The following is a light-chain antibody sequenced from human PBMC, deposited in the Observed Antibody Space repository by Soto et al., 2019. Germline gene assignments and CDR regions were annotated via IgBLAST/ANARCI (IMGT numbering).Light chain of an antibody. Sequence: IVLTQSPATLSLSPGARATLSCRASQSVSYYLAWYHQKHGQAPRLLIYDASNRATGIPARFSGSGSGTDLTITITSLQPEDCEVYYGQQYSKWPITFGQGTRLEIK. V-gene: IGKV3-11*01. CDR1: QSVSYY. CDR3: QQYSKWPIT. J-gene: IGKJ5*01. CDR2: DAS.